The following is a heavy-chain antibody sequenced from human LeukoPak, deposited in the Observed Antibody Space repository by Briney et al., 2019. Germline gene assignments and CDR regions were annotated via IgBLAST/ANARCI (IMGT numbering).Heavy chain of an antibody. CDR2: ISGSGGST. D-gene: IGHD5-24*01. CDR3: AKGGARARWLLYYFDY. CDR1: GFTFSSYA. Sequence: GGSLRLSCAASGFTFSSYAMGWVRQAPGKGLEWVSAISGSGGSTYYADSVKGRFTISRDNSKNTLYLQMNSLRAEDTAVYYCAKGGARARWLLYYFDYWGQGTLVTVSS. J-gene: IGHJ4*02. V-gene: IGHV3-23*01.